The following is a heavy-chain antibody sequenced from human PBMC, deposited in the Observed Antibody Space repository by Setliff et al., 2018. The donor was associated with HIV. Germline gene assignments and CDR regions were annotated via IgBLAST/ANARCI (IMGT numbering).Heavy chain of an antibody. D-gene: IGHD5-12*01. V-gene: IGHV1-69*13. J-gene: IGHJ3*02. CDR3: ARDGGYSGHQWFGDAFDI. Sequence: EASVKVSCKASGDIFSRYGISWVRQAPGQGLEWMGGIIPIYGTANSAQKFQGRVTITADESTSTAYMELSTLRSEDTAAYFCARDGGYSGHQWFGDAFDIWGQGTMVTVSS. CDR1: GDIFSRYG. CDR2: IIPIYGTA.